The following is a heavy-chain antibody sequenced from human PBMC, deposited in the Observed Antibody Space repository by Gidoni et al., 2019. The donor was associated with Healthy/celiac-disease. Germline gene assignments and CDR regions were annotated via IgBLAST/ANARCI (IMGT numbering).Heavy chain of an antibody. CDR1: GFPFSSYS. J-gene: IGHJ5*02. Sequence: EVQLVESGGGLVKPGGSLRLSCAASGFPFSSYSMNWVRQAPGKGLEWVSSISSSSSYIYYADSVKGRFTISRDNAKNSLYLQMNSLRAEDTAVYYCEVILTGYNNWFDPWGQGTLVTVSS. D-gene: IGHD3-9*01. CDR3: EVILTGYNNWFDP. V-gene: IGHV3-21*01. CDR2: ISSSSSYI.